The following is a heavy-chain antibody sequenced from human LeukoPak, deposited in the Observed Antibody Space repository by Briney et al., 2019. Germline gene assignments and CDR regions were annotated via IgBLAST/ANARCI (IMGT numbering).Heavy chain of an antibody. D-gene: IGHD4-17*01. J-gene: IGHJ4*02. Sequence: SVKVSCKASGGTFSSYAISWVRQAPGQGLEWMGGIIPIFGTANYAQKFQGRVTITADESTSTAYMELSSLRSEDTAVYYCARPPHPASVRSAYFDYWGQGTLVTVSS. CDR3: ARPPHPASVRSAYFDY. CDR1: GGTFSSYA. V-gene: IGHV1-69*01. CDR2: IIPIFGTA.